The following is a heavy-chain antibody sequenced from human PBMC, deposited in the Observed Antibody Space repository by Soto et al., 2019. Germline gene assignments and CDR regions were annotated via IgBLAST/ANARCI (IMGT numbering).Heavy chain of an antibody. CDR1: GYAFAGQH. CDR2: IDPDTGAA. D-gene: IGHD4-4*01. J-gene: IGHJ4*02. Sequence: ASVKVSCKTSGYAFAGQHIHWLRQAPGQGLEWMGWIDPDTGAADSIEKFRGRIVLTRDTSISTAYMELASLTSDDTAVYYCARDLMRTTESFDYWGQGTVVTAPQ. CDR3: ARDLMRTTESFDY. V-gene: IGHV1-2*02.